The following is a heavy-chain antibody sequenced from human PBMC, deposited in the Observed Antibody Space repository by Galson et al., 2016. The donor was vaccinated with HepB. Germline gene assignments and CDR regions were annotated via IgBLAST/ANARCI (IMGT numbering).Heavy chain of an antibody. V-gene: IGHV3-53*01. CDR1: GFTVSTNY. Sequence: SLRLSCAASGFTVSTNYMSWVRQAPGKGLEWVSVIYSGGTTYYADAVKGRFTISRDDSKNTVCPQMNSLRAEDTAVYYWARGIAVITHAFDIWGQGTMVTVSS. CDR2: IYSGGTT. J-gene: IGHJ3*02. CDR3: ARGIAVITHAFDI. D-gene: IGHD3-16*01.